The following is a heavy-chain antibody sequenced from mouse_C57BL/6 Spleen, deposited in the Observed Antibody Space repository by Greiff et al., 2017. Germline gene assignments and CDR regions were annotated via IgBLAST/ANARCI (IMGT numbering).Heavy chain of an antibody. Sequence: EVKLEESGEGLVKPGGSLKLSCAASGFTFSSYAMSWVRQTPEKRLEWVAYISSGGDYIYYADPVKGRFTISRDNARNTLYLQMSSLKSEDTAMYYYTRGDDYDDYAMDYWGQGTSVTVSS. V-gene: IGHV5-9-1*02. CDR2: ISSGGDYI. CDR3: TRGDDYDDYAMDY. J-gene: IGHJ4*01. CDR1: GFTFSSYA. D-gene: IGHD2-4*01.